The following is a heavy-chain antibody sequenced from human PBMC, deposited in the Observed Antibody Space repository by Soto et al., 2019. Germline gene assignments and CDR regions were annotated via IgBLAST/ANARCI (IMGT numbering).Heavy chain of an antibody. D-gene: IGHD5-12*01. Sequence: QLQLQESGSGLVKPSQTLSLTCAVSGGSISSGGYSWSWIRQPPGKGLEWIGYIYHSGSTYYNPPLRSRVSISVDRSKNQFSLKLSSVTAAETAVYYCAAGGGLPRYYWGQGALVTVSS. CDR2: IYHSGST. V-gene: IGHV4-30-2*01. CDR1: GGSISSGGYS. J-gene: IGHJ4*02. CDR3: AAGGGLPRYY.